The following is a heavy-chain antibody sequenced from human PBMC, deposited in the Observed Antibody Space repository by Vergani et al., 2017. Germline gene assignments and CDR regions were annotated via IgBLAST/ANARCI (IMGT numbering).Heavy chain of an antibody. CDR1: GGSISSYY. V-gene: IGHV4-59*01. CDR2: IYYSGST. Sequence: QVQLQESGPGLVKPSETLSLTCTVPGGSISSYYWSWIRQPPGKGLEWIGYIYYSGSTNYNPSLKSRVTISVDTSKNQFSLKLSSVTAADTAVYYCARVFYIVDSRHWFDPWGQGTLVTVSS. D-gene: IGHD2-15*01. J-gene: IGHJ5*02. CDR3: ARVFYIVDSRHWFDP.